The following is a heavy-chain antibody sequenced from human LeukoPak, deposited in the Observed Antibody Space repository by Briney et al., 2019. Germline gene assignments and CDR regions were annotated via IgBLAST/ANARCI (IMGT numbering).Heavy chain of an antibody. D-gene: IGHD7-27*01. Sequence: SQTLSLTCAISGDTVSSNTAAYNWLRLSPSRGLEWLGRTYYRSTWSNDYAPSVRGRITVSPDTSKNQFSLQLNSVTPEDTAVYYCARDRLGMGYWGQGTPVTVSS. J-gene: IGHJ4*02. CDR2: TYYRSTWSN. CDR1: GDTVSSNTAA. V-gene: IGHV6-1*01. CDR3: ARDRLGMGY.